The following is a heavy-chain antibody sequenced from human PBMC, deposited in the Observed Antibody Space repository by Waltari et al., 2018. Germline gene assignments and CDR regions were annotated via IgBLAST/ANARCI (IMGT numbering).Heavy chain of an antibody. CDR3: ARSRLRFLEFDY. Sequence: QVQLVQSGAEVMEPGASVTISCKASGYTFTSSSMHWVRQAPGQGLQWMGVIDHSGGMTTYAQSFQGRVTMTSDSSTGTVYLELNSLTSEDTAVYYCARSRLRFLEFDYWGQGTLVTVSS. CDR2: IDHSGGMT. D-gene: IGHD3-3*01. J-gene: IGHJ4*02. V-gene: IGHV1-46*01. CDR1: GYTFTSSS.